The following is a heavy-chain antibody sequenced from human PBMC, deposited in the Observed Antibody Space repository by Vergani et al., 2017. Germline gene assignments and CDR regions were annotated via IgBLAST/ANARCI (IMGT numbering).Heavy chain of an antibody. J-gene: IGHJ6*03. V-gene: IGHV1-69*06. CDR1: GGTFSSYA. CDR3: ARFSPTYGAQVYYYMDV. Sequence: QVQLVQSGAEVKKPGSSVKVSCKASGGTFSSYAISWVRQAPGQGLEWMGGIIPIFGTANYAQKLQGRVTMTTDTSTSTAYMELRSLRSDDTAVYYCARFSPTYGAQVYYYMDVWGKGTTVTVSS. CDR2: IIPIFGTA. D-gene: IGHD4/OR15-4a*01.